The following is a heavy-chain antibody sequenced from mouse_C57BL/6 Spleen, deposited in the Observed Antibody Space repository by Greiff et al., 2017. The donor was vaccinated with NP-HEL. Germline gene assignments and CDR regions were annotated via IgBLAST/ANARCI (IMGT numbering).Heavy chain of an antibody. Sequence: DVQLQESGPGLVKPSQSLSLTCSVTGYSITSGYYWNWIRQFPGNKLEWMGYISYDGSNNYNPSLKNRSSITRDTSKNQFFLKLNSVTTEDTATYYCARDGGYYVDFDYWGQGTTLTVSS. CDR2: ISYDGSN. D-gene: IGHD2-3*01. CDR1: GYSITSGYY. CDR3: ARDGGYYVDFDY. J-gene: IGHJ2*01. V-gene: IGHV3-6*01.